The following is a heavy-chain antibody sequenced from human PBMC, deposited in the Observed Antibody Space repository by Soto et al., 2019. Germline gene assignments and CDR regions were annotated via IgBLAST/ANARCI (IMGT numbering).Heavy chain of an antibody. Sequence: QVQLQESGPGLVKPSGTLSLTCAVSGGSISSSNWWSWVRQPPGKGLEWIGEIYHSGSTNYNPSLKRRATISVHKSTNQFPLELSSVTAADPAVDYCATLRVQLERAGAVVAYWGQGTLVTVSS. CDR3: ATLRVQLERAGAVVAY. CDR1: GGSISSSNW. J-gene: IGHJ4*02. D-gene: IGHD1-1*01. CDR2: IYHSGST. V-gene: IGHV4-4*02.